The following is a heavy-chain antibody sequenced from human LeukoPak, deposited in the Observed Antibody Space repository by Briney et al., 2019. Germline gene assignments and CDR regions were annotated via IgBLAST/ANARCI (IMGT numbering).Heavy chain of an antibody. CDR2: ISGYNGNT. D-gene: IGHD6-25*01. J-gene: IGHJ4*02. CDR1: GYTFSHFG. V-gene: IGHV1-18*01. CDR3: ARGLDAAAGLANFDY. Sequence: GASVKVSCKSSGYTFSHFGVNWVRQAPGQGLGWMGWISGYNGNTNYAQKFQGRLTISTDPATSTVYMELSSLTSDDAAMYYCARGLDAAAGLANFDYWGQGTQVTVSS.